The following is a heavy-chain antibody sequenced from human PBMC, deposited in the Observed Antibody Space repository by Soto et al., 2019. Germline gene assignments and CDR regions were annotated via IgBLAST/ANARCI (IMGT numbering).Heavy chain of an antibody. CDR2: IIPIFGTA. J-gene: IGHJ4*02. D-gene: IGHD4-17*01. CDR3: ARDRSLYGDYEVRFDY. V-gene: IGHV1-69*12. Sequence: QVQLVQSGAEVKKPGSSVKVSCKASGGTFSSYAISWVRQAPGQGLEWMGGIIPIFGTANYAQKFQGRVTITADESTRTAYMELSSLRSEDTAVYYCARDRSLYGDYEVRFDYWGQGTLVTVSS. CDR1: GGTFSSYA.